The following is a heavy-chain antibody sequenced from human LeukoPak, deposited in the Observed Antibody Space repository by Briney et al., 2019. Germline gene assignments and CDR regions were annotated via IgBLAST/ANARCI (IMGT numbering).Heavy chain of an antibody. CDR1: GGSISSSSYY. J-gene: IGHJ4*02. Sequence: SETLSLTCTVSGGSISSSSYYWGWIRQPPGKGLEWIVSIYYSGSTYYNPSLKCRVTISVDTSKNQFSLKLSSVTAADTAVYYCARAHKDYVWGSYRFCYFDYWCQGTLVTVSS. D-gene: IGHD3-16*02. CDR3: ARAHKDYVWGSYRFCYFDY. CDR2: IYYSGST. V-gene: IGHV4-39*01.